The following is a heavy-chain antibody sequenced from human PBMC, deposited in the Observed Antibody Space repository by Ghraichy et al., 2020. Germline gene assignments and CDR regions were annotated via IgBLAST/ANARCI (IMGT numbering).Heavy chain of an antibody. CDR1: GFSFSDYS. J-gene: IGHJ2*01. D-gene: IGHD6-13*01. CDR3: ARLPLPRRAAVGDWYFVL. Sequence: GGSLRLSCEGSGFSFSDYSMIWVRLTPRKALEWVSYITGSSITIFYTDSVKGRFIISRDNAKNSLYLQMNSLRAEDTAVYYCARLPLPRRAAVGDWYFVLWGRGTLVTVSS. V-gene: IGHV3-48*01. CDR2: ITGSSITI.